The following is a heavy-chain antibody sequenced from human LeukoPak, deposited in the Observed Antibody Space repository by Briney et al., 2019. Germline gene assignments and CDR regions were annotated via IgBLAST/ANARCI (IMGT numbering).Heavy chain of an antibody. CDR1: GFTFSSYW. Sequence: GGSLRLSCAASGFTFSSYWMSWVRQAPGKGLEWVANIKQDGSEKYYVDSVKGRFTISRDNAKNSLYLQMNSLRAEDTAVYYCARYQEWLLNNWFDHWGQGTLVTVSS. V-gene: IGHV3-7*01. D-gene: IGHD3-3*01. CDR2: IKQDGSEK. CDR3: ARYQEWLLNNWFDH. J-gene: IGHJ5*02.